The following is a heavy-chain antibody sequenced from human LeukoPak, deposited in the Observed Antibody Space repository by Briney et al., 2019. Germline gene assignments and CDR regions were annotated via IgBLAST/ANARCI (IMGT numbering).Heavy chain of an antibody. CDR1: GFTFSLYA. CDR2: ISGTSASI. V-gene: IGHV3-48*01. D-gene: IGHD1-26*01. CDR3: ARGTTGELDDFDY. J-gene: IGHJ4*02. Sequence: GGSLRLSCATSGFTFSLYAMNWVRQAPGKGLEWVAYISGTSASIYYADSVKGRFTISRDKAKNSLYLQMSSLRAEDTAFYYCARGTTGELDDFDYWGQGILVTVSS.